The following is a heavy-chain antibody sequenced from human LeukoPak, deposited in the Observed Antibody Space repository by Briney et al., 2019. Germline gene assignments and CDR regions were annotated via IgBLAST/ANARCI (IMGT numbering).Heavy chain of an antibody. V-gene: IGHV3-74*01. D-gene: IGHD2-2*02. Sequence: GGSLRLSCAASGFTFSSYWMHWVRQAPGKGLVWVSRINSDGSSTIYADSVKGRFTISRDNAKNTLYLQMNSLRAEDTAVYYCARVGKYCSSTSCYTWFDPWGQGTLVTVSP. CDR1: GFTFSSYW. J-gene: IGHJ5*02. CDR3: ARVGKYCSSTSCYTWFDP. CDR2: INSDGSST.